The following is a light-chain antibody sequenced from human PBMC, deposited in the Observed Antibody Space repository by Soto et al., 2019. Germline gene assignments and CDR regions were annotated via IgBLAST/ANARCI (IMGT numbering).Light chain of an antibody. J-gene: IGKJ5*01. Sequence: EVVLTQSPVTLSLSPGEGATLSCMASQSFRGLLAWYQQKPGQAPRLLIYDAYNRATGIPPRFSGSGSGTDFTLTISSLEPEDSAVYYCQQRHMWPITFGQGTRLEI. V-gene: IGKV3-11*01. CDR3: QQRHMWPIT. CDR1: QSFRGL. CDR2: DAY.